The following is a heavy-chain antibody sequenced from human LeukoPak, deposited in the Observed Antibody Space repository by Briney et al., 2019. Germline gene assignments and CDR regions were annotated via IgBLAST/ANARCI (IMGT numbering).Heavy chain of an antibody. CDR3: ARDPPDRYCSSTSCPRGGFDY. D-gene: IGHD2-2*01. Sequence: GGSLRLSCAASGFTFSSYAMHWVRQAPGKGLEWVAVISYDGSNKYYADSVKGRFTISRDNSKNTLYLQMNSLRAEDTAVYYCARDPPDRYCSSTSCPRGGFDYGGKEPLVTVSS. CDR2: ISYDGSNK. CDR1: GFTFSSYA. J-gene: IGHJ4*02. V-gene: IGHV3-30*04.